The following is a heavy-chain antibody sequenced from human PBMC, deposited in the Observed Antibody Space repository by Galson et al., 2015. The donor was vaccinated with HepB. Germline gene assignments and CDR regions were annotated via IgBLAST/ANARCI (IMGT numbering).Heavy chain of an antibody. V-gene: IGHV2-70*11. CDR2: IDWDDEK. Sequence: PALVKPTQILTLTCTFSGFSLSTSGMCVSWIRQPPGKALEWLARIDWDDEKYYSTSLKTRLTISKDTSKNQVVLTMTNMDPVDTATYYCARTMYTSGFHDAFDIWGQGTLVTVSS. J-gene: IGHJ3*02. D-gene: IGHD3-22*01. CDR1: GFSLSTSGMC. CDR3: ARTMYTSGFHDAFDI.